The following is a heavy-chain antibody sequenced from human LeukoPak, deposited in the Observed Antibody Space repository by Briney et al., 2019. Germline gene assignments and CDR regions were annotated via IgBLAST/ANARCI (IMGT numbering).Heavy chain of an antibody. D-gene: IGHD3-22*01. CDR2: MSPSGSS. CDR1: GGSFSDYY. CDR3: ARGRQDVNMILVVMAGLSYYLDV. V-gene: IGHV4-34*01. J-gene: IGHJ6*03. Sequence: PSETLSLTCAVYGGSFSDYYWTWIRQTPGKGLEWIGEMSPSGSSNYNPSLKSRVTISVDTSKNQFSLKLRSVTAADTAVYYCARGRQDVNMILVVMAGLSYYLDVWSKGTTVTVS.